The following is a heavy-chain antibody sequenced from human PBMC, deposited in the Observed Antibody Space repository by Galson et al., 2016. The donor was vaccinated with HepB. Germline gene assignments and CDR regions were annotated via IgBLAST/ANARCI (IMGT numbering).Heavy chain of an antibody. V-gene: IGHV3-48*04. J-gene: IGHJ4*02. CDR1: GFTSSHYS. D-gene: IGHD2-15*01. Sequence: SLRLSCAASGFTSSHYSMIWVRQAPGKGLEWISYISGTSPTIYYADSVRGRFTVSRDFAKKSLYLQMHSLIVVMLYAAFVDYWGQGTWSPSPQ. CDR2: ISGTSPTI. CDR3: DY.